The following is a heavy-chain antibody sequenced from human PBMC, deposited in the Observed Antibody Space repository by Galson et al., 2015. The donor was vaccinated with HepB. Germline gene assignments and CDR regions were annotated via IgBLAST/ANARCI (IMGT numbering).Heavy chain of an antibody. D-gene: IGHD1-26*01. Sequence: SLRLSCAASGFTFSDYYMTWIRQAPGKGLEWVSYISGSDSTTYYADSVKGRFTISRDNAKNSLSLQMNSLRAEDTAVYYCARSNSGSYYYFDYWGQGTLVTVYS. CDR2: ISGSDSTT. J-gene: IGHJ4*02. CDR1: GFTFSDYY. CDR3: ARSNSGSYYYFDY. V-gene: IGHV3-11*01.